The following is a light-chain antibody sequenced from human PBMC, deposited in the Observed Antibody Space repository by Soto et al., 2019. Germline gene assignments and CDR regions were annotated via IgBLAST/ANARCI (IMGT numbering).Light chain of an antibody. CDR3: SSYTTSSTVI. V-gene: IGLV2-14*02. J-gene: IGLJ2*01. CDR1: SSDVGAYNL. CDR2: EGT. Sequence: QSVLTQPASVSGSPEQSITISCTGTSSDVGAYNLVSWYQQHPGKAPRLIIYEGTKRPSGISHRFSGSKSDNTASLTISGLRAEDEAHYHCSSYTTSSTVIFGGGTKLTVL.